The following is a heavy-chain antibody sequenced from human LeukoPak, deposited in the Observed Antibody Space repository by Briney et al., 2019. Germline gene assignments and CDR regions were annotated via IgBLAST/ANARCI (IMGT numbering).Heavy chain of an antibody. Sequence: ASVKVSCKASGYTFTSYYIHWVRQAPGQGLEWMGIINPSDGSTTYAQKFLGRVTMTRDTSTSTVYMELSSLRSEDSAVYFCAREMSGGNAFDIWGQGTMVTVSS. J-gene: IGHJ3*02. V-gene: IGHV1-46*01. CDR2: INPSDGST. CDR3: AREMSGGNAFDI. CDR1: GYTFTSYY. D-gene: IGHD3-10*01.